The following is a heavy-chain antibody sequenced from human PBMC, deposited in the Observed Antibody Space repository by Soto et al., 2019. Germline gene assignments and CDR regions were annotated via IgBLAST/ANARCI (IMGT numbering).Heavy chain of an antibody. CDR1: GGSFSGYY. J-gene: IGHJ4*02. Sequence: TLSLTCAVYGGSFSGYYWSWIRQPPGKGLEWIGEINHSGSTNYNPSLKSRVTISVDTSKNQFSLKLSSVTAADTAVYYCARFPSDYWGPGTLVTVSS. CDR3: ARFPSDY. V-gene: IGHV4-34*01. CDR2: INHSGST.